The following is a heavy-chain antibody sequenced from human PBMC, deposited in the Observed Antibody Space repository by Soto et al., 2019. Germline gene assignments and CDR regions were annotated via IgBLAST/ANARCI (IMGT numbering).Heavy chain of an antibody. CDR2: IDWDDDK. Sequence: ESGPTLVNPTQTLTMTCTVSGFPLRTSGMCVSWIRQPPGKALEWLARIDWDDDKYYSTSLKTRLTIYKDTSKNQVVLTMTNMDPVDTATYYCARILGSSFSMFLGDFLPLDYWCQAPLVSVFS. CDR1: GFPLRTSGMC. V-gene: IGHV2-70*11. D-gene: IGHD2-2*01. CDR3: ARILGSSFSMFLGDFLPLDY. J-gene: IGHJ4*02.